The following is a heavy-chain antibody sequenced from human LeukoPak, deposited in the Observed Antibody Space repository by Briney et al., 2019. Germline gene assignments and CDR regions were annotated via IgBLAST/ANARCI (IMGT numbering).Heavy chain of an antibody. Sequence: GGSLRLSCAASGFTFSSYSMNWVRQAPGKGLEWVSSISSSSSYIYYADSVKGRFTISRDNAKNSLYLQMNSLRAEDTAVYYCARDSAGDAFDIWGHGTMVTVSS. CDR1: GFTFSSYS. CDR3: ARDSAGDAFDI. J-gene: IGHJ3*02. D-gene: IGHD6-13*01. CDR2: ISSSSSYI. V-gene: IGHV3-21*01.